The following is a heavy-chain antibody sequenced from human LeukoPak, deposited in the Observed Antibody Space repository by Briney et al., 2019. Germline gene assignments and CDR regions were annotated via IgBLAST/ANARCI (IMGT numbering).Heavy chain of an antibody. V-gene: IGHV3-23*01. CDR1: GFTFTAYA. CDR2: ISGSGSGT. J-gene: IGHJ6*02. Sequence: GGSLRLSCAASGFTFTAYAMTWVRQAPGKGLEWVSGISGSGSGTFYADSVKGRFTISRDNYRNTMYLHMSSLRAGDTAVYYCAKDRGDCSSISRSLLGMDVWGQGTTVTVSS. D-gene: IGHD2-2*01. CDR3: AKDRGDCSSISRSLLGMDV.